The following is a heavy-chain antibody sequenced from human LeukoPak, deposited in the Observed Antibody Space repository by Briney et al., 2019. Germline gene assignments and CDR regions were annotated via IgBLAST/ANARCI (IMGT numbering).Heavy chain of an antibody. CDR1: GGSISSYY. D-gene: IGHD3-3*01. Sequence: NPSETLSLTCTVSGGSISSYYWSWIRQPAGKAPEWIGRIYSSGIINYNPSLKSRVTVSLDNSKNQLSLKLSYVTAADTAVYYCARDTGKSGYPDYWGQGTLVTVSS. V-gene: IGHV4-4*07. CDR2: IYSSGII. J-gene: IGHJ4*02. CDR3: ARDTGKSGYPDY.